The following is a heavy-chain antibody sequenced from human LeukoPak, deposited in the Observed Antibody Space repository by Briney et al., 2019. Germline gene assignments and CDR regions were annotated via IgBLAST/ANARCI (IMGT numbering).Heavy chain of an antibody. V-gene: IGHV4-59*12. CDR2: FYYSGST. Sequence: SETLSLTCTVSGGSISSYYWSWIRQPPGKGLEWIGYFYYSGSTNYNPSLKSRVTISVDTSKNQFSLKLSSVTAADTAVYYCARGLGIAAAGTYVGFDYWGQGTLVTVSS. D-gene: IGHD6-13*01. J-gene: IGHJ4*02. CDR1: GGSISSYY. CDR3: ARGLGIAAAGTYVGFDY.